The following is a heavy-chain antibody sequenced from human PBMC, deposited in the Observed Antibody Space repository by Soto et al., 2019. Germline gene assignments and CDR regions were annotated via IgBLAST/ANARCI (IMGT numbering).Heavy chain of an antibody. Sequence: SETLSLTCAVYGGSFSGYYWSWIRQPPGKGLEWIGEINHSGSTNYNPSLKSRVTISVDTSKNQFSLKLSSVTAADTAVYYCARHDFWSGSDAFDIWGQGTMVTVSS. D-gene: IGHD3-3*01. CDR1: GGSFSGYY. CDR2: INHSGST. V-gene: IGHV4-34*01. J-gene: IGHJ3*02. CDR3: ARHDFWSGSDAFDI.